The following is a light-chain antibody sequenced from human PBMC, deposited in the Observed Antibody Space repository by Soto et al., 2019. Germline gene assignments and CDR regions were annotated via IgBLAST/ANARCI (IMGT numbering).Light chain of an antibody. V-gene: IGKV3-20*01. J-gene: IGKJ3*01. CDR1: QSVSSSD. CDR3: QQYGTSLFT. Sequence: EIWLTQSPGTLSLSPGERATLSCRASQSVSSSDLVWYEQKPGQALRLLICGASSRDTGIHDRFSGSWSGTNFALTIGRLESEDFEMYCCQQYGTSLFTCDPGTKMDIK. CDR2: GAS.